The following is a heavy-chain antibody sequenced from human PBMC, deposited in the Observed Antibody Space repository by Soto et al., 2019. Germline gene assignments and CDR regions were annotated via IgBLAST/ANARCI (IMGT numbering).Heavy chain of an antibody. V-gene: IGHV4-34*01. D-gene: IGHD3-22*01. Sequence: SETLSLTCAVYGGSFSGYYWSWIRQPPGKGLEWIGEINHSGSTNYNPSLKSRVTISVDTSKNQFSLKLSSVTAADTAVYYCARNYDSSGYGWFDPWGQGTLVTVSS. J-gene: IGHJ5*02. CDR2: INHSGST. CDR3: ARNYDSSGYGWFDP. CDR1: GGSFSGYY.